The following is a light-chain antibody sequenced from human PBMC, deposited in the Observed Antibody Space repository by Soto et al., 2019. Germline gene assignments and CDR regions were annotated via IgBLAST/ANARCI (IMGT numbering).Light chain of an antibody. J-gene: IGKJ4*01. CDR1: QSVSSN. V-gene: IGKV3-15*01. CDR2: GAS. Sequence: MTQSPSTLSVSPGEGATLSCRASQSVSSNLAWYQQKPGQAPKLLIYGASTLESGIPARFSGSGSGTEFTLTISSLQSEDFAVYYCQQYNNWPFPFGGGTKVDIK. CDR3: QQYNNWPFP.